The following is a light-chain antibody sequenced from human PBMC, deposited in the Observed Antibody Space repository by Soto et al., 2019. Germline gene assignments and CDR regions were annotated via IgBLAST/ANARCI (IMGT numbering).Light chain of an antibody. Sequence: EIVMTQSPAALSVSPGERATLSCKASQTVRSNLAWYQQKPGQAPRLLIYNASTRATGIPVRFSGSGSGTDFTLTFSSLQSEDFAVYYCQQYNNWPPWTFGQGTKVDIK. CDR3: QQYNNWPPWT. CDR1: QTVRSN. V-gene: IGKV3-15*01. CDR2: NAS. J-gene: IGKJ1*01.